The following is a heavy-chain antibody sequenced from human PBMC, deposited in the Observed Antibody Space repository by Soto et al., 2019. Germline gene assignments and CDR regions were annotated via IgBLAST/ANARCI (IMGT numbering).Heavy chain of an antibody. CDR1: GYTFTSYG. Sequence: QVQLVQSGAEVKKPGASVKVSCKASGYTFTSYGISWVRQAPGQGLEWMGWICAYNGNTNYAQKLQGRVTMTTDTSTSTAYMELRSLRSDDTAVYYCARDPAYYYGSGSRYYFDYWGQGTLVTVSS. V-gene: IGHV1-18*01. D-gene: IGHD3-10*01. CDR3: ARDPAYYYGSGSRYYFDY. CDR2: ICAYNGNT. J-gene: IGHJ4*02.